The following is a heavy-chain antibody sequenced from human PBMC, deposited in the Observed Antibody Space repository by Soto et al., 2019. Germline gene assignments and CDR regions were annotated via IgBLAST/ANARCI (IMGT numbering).Heavy chain of an antibody. Sequence: PGGSLRLSCVGSGFTFCNAWINWVRQAPGKGLQWVGRIKSETHGGTTDFAAPVKGRFAISRDDSRNLVYMQMNSLKIEDTAVYYCTTDSYSDMNVVRFDNWGHGTLVTVSS. V-gene: IGHV3-15*07. D-gene: IGHD1-26*01. J-gene: IGHJ4*01. CDR2: IKSETHGGTT. CDR1: GFTFCNAW. CDR3: TTDSYSDMNVVRFDN.